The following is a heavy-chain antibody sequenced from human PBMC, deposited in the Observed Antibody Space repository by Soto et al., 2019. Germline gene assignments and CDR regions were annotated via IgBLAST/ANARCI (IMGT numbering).Heavy chain of an antibody. J-gene: IGHJ5*02. CDR1: GFTFSSYA. V-gene: IGHV3-64*01. CDR2: ISSNGGST. CDR3: AREGCSGGSCYLNLFDP. Sequence: GGSLRLSCAASGFTFSSYAMHWVRQAPGKGLEYVSAISSNGGSTYYANSVKGRFTISRDNSKNTLYLQMGSLRAEDMAVYYCAREGCSGGSCYLNLFDPWGQGTLVTVSS. D-gene: IGHD2-15*01.